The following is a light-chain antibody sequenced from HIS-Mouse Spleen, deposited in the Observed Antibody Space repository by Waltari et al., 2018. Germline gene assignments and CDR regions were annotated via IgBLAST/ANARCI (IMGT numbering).Light chain of an antibody. CDR1: SSDVGGYHY. J-gene: IGLJ1*01. CDR2: DVS. Sequence: QSALTQPASVSGSPGQSITISCTGPSSDVGGYHYVSWYPQHPGKAPKLMIYDVSNRPSGVSNRFSGSKSGNTASLTISGLQAEDEADYYCSSYTSSSTYVFGTGTKVTVL. CDR3: SSYTSSSTYV. V-gene: IGLV2-14*03.